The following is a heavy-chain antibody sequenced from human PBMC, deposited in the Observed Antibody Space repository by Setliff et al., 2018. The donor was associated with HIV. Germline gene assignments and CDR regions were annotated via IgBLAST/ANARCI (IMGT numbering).Heavy chain of an antibody. CDR1: GYTFTAYY. Sequence: VKVSCKASGYTFTAYYMHWVRQAPGQGLEWMGRINPNSGGTNYAEKFQGRVTMTRDTSISTAFMDLSRLRSDDTAVYYCASKLHCTNGVCLDAFDIWGQGTMVT. J-gene: IGHJ3*02. D-gene: IGHD2-8*01. V-gene: IGHV1-2*06. CDR3: ASKLHCTNGVCLDAFDI. CDR2: INPNSGGT.